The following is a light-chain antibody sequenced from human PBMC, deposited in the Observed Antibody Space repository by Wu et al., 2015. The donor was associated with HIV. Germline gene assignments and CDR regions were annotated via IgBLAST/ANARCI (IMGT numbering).Light chain of an antibody. V-gene: IGKV3-20*01. CDR3: QHYGTSLYT. J-gene: IGKJ2*01. CDR1: QILGRF. CDR2: GTS. Sequence: EIVLTQSPVTLSLSPGERATLSCRANQILGRFLAWYQQSPGQAPRLLIYGTSSRATGIPDRFSGSGSGTDFTLTISRLEPEDFVVYYCQHYGTSLYTFGQGTKLEIK.